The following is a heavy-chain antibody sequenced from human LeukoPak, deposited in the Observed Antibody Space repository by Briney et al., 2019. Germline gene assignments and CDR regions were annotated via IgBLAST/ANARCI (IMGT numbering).Heavy chain of an antibody. CDR3: ARTPYCGGDCYVDY. CDR1: GFSLSTGGMR. J-gene: IGHJ4*02. D-gene: IGHD2-21*02. Sequence: SGPALVKPTQTLTLTCTFSGFSLSTGGMRVSWIRQPPGKALEWLPRIDWDDDKFYSTSLKTRLTISKDTSKNQVVLTMTNMDPVDTATYYCARTPYCGGDCYVDYWGQGTLVTVSS. V-gene: IGHV2-70*04. CDR2: IDWDDDK.